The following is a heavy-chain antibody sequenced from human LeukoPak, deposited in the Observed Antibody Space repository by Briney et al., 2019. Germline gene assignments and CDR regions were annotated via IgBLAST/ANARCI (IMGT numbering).Heavy chain of an antibody. D-gene: IGHD3-22*01. CDR3: ARPRNYYYDSSGSPYYFDY. CDR2: IIPIFGTA. CDR1: GGTFSSYA. V-gene: IGHV1-69*13. J-gene: IGHJ4*02. Sequence: SVKVSCKASGGTFSSYAISWVRQAPGQGLEWMGGIIPIFGTANYAQKFQGRVTITADESTSTAYMELSSLRSEDTAVYYCARPRNYYYDSSGSPYYFDYWGQGTLVTVSS.